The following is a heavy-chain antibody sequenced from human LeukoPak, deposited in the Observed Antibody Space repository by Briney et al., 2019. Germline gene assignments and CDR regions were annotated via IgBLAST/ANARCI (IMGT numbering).Heavy chain of an antibody. CDR1: GGTFSSYA. CDR3: ARSPRGSSGYYYQIDY. CDR2: IIPIFGTA. J-gene: IGHJ4*02. D-gene: IGHD3-22*01. V-gene: IGHV1-69*13. Sequence: GASVKVSCKASGGTFSSYAISWVRQAPGQGLEWMGGIIPIFGTAHYAQKLQGRATITADESTRTAHLELSGLRSDDAAVYYCARSPRGSSGYYYQIDYWGQGTLVTVSS.